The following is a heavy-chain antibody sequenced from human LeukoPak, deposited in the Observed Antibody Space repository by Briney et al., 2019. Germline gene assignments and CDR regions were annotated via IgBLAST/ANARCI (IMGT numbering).Heavy chain of an antibody. CDR2: INPNSGGT. CDR3: ARKPHGKMGYDSSGYYEFLGYFDY. J-gene: IGHJ4*02. Sequence: ASVKVSCKASGYTFTSYGISWVRQAPGQGLEWMGWINPNSGGTNYAQRFQGRVTMTTDTSTSTVHMELRSLRSDDTAVYYCARKPHGKMGYDSSGYYEFLGYFDYWGQGTLVTVSS. V-gene: IGHV1-18*01. CDR1: GYTFTSYG. D-gene: IGHD3-22*01.